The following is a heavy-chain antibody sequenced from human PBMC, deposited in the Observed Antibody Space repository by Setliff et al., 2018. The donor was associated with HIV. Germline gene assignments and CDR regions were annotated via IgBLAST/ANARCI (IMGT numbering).Heavy chain of an antibody. J-gene: IGHJ4*02. CDR2: IKQNSAGGTT. CDR3: ATGPLDY. CDR1: GIIFTDAW. Sequence: PGGSLRLSCTTSGIIFTDAWMNWVRRAPGKGLEWVGLIKQNSAGGTTDFAAPVKGRFTISRDDSKNTVYLQMNSLKIDDTGLYYCATGPLDYWGQGTLVTVSS. V-gene: IGHV3-15*07.